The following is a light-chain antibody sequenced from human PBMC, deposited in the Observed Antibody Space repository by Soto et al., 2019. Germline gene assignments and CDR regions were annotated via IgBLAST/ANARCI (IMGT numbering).Light chain of an antibody. V-gene: IGLV2-14*01. CDR2: EVF. CDR1: NTDVGGYDR. J-gene: IGLJ3*02. Sequence: QSALTQPASVSGSPGQSITISCTGTNTDVGGYDRVSWYQHHPGKAPKMLIFEVFNRPSGIPDRFSGSKSGDTASLTISGLQAEDEADYSCISYITSTTTHWVFGGGTKVTVL. CDR3: ISYITSTTTHWV.